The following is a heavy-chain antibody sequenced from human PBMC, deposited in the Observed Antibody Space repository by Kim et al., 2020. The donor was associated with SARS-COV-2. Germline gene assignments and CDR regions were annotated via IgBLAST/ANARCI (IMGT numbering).Heavy chain of an antibody. Sequence: SETLSLTCSVSGGSIRSGGNFWTWIRQHPAKGLEWIGYISYSGNPHYSPSLRSRVSISLQTSENQFSLELTSVTAADTAVYYCARGHPRYYWGLGMLGTV. D-gene: IGHD2-2*01. CDR3: ARGHPRYY. V-gene: IGHV4-31*03. J-gene: IGHJ4*02. CDR2: ISYSGNP. CDR1: GGSIRSGGNF.